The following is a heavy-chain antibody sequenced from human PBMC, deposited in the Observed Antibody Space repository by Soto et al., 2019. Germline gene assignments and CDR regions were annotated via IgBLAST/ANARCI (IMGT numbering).Heavy chain of an antibody. V-gene: IGHV4-59*08. CDR2: IYYSGST. Sequence: QVQLQESGPGLVKPSETLSLTCTVSGGSISSYYWSWIRQPPGKGLEWIGYIYYSGSTNYNPSLKSRVTISVDTSKNQFSLKLSSVTAADTAVYYCARLSPDILTCYHLIFDYWGQGTLVTVSS. J-gene: IGHJ4*02. D-gene: IGHD3-9*01. CDR3: ARLSPDILTCYHLIFDY. CDR1: GGSISSYY.